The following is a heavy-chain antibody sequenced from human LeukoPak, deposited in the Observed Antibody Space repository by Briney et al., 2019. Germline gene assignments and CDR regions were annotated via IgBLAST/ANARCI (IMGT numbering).Heavy chain of an antibody. CDR3: ARDALQYQLLYPNWFDP. V-gene: IGHV1-18*01. CDR2: ISAYNGNT. CDR1: GYTFTSYG. Sequence: ASVKVSFTASGYTFTSYGISWVRQAPGQGLEWMGWISAYNGNTNYAQKLQGRVTMTTDTSTSTAYMELRSLRSDDTAVYYCARDALQYQLLYPNWFDPWGQGTLVTVSS. J-gene: IGHJ5*02. D-gene: IGHD2-2*02.